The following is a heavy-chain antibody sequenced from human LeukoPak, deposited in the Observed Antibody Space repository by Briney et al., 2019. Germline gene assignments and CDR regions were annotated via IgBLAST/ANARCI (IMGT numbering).Heavy chain of an antibody. Sequence: GGSLRLSCAASGFTFSSYAMNWVRQAPGKGLEWVSLISGSGGSAYYADSVKGRFTVSRDNSKNTLYLQVNSLRAEDTAVYYCAKSNLKYYFDSWGQGTLVTVSS. V-gene: IGHV3-23*01. D-gene: IGHD6-6*01. CDR2: ISGSGGSA. CDR1: GFTFSSYA. J-gene: IGHJ4*02. CDR3: AKSNLKYYFDS.